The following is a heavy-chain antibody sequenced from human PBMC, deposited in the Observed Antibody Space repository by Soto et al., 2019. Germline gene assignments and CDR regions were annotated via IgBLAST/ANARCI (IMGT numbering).Heavy chain of an antibody. CDR1: GGSISGYY. CDR3: ARGLGRSCRFDF. V-gene: IGHV4-59*01. D-gene: IGHD4-17*01. J-gene: IGHJ2*01. CDR2: GDYSGNT. Sequence: QLQLQESGPGLLRPSETLSLTCTVSGGSISGYYWSWVRQPPGKGLEWLGYGDYSGNTIYKPSLKPRLTIASVTSKNQFSLRLTTMVHADAAGSFCARGLGRSCRFDFWGRGTLVTISS.